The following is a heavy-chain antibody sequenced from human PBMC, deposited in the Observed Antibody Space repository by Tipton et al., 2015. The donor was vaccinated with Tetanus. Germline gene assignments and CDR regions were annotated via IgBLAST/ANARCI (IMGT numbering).Heavy chain of an antibody. CDR1: GYSISSGYY. CDR3: ARDPLWTHVDIAAAVYFDY. D-gene: IGHD6-13*01. V-gene: IGHV4-38-2*02. CDR2: IYHSGST. Sequence: TLSLTCAVSGYSISSGYYWGWIRQPPGKGLEWIGSIYHSGSTYYNPSLKSRVTISVDTPKNQFSRKLSSVTAADTAVYYCARDPLWTHVDIAAAVYFDYWGQGTLVTVSS. J-gene: IGHJ4*02.